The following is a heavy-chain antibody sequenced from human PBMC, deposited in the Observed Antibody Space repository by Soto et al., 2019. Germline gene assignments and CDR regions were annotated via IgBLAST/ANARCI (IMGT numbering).Heavy chain of an antibody. Sequence: QVQLVQSGAEVKKPGSSVKVSCKASGGTFSIYTISWVRQAPGQGLEWMGRIIPILGIANYAQKFQGRVTITADKSTSTAYMELSSLRSEDTAVYYCAQTYYYGSGSYPYGMDVWGQGTTVTVSS. D-gene: IGHD3-10*01. CDR1: GGTFSIYT. V-gene: IGHV1-69*02. CDR2: IIPILGIA. J-gene: IGHJ6*02. CDR3: AQTYYYGSGSYPYGMDV.